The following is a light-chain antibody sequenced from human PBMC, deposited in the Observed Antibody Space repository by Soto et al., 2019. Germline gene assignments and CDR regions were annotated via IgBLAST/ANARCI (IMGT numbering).Light chain of an antibody. CDR1: SSDVGGYNY. Sequence: QSVLTQPPSASGSPGQSVTISCTGSSSDVGGYNYVSWYQQHPGKAPKLMIYEVSKRPSGVPVRLSGSKSSNTASLTVSGLQAEDEADYNCSSYGGSNTVVFGG. CDR2: EVS. CDR3: SSYGGSNTVV. V-gene: IGLV2-8*01. J-gene: IGLJ2*01.